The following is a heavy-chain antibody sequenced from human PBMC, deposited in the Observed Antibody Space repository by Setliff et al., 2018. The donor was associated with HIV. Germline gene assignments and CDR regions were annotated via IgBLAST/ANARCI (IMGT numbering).Heavy chain of an antibody. D-gene: IGHD1-26*01. CDR3: ARAFANSGAYRGYWYFDP. V-gene: IGHV4-34*01. CDR1: GGSFSGYY. CDR2: INHNENS. Sequence: NPSETLSLTCTVYGGSFSGYYWNWVRQPPGKGLEWIGEINHNENSNCSPSLKSRVTISVDTSKNQFSLKLSSVTAADTAVYYCARAFANSGAYRGYWYFDPWGRGTLVTVSS. J-gene: IGHJ2*01.